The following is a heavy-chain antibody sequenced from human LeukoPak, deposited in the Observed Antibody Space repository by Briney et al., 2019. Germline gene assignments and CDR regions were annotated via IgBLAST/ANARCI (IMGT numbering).Heavy chain of an antibody. V-gene: IGHV1-2*02. Sequence: ASVKVSCKPSGYMFTGFFIHWVRQAPGQGLEWMGSVSPNNGGTSYAERFQGRVNMTSDTSTRTAYLQLSGLRFDDTAVYYCASLLWFGDFDYWGQGTPVTVSS. CDR1: GYMFTGFF. CDR2: VSPNNGGT. J-gene: IGHJ4*02. D-gene: IGHD3-10*01. CDR3: ASLLWFGDFDY.